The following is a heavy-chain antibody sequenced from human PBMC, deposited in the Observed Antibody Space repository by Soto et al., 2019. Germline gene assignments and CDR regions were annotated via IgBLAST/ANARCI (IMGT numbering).Heavy chain of an antibody. Sequence: QVQLQESGPGLVRPSQTLSLTCTVSGASIISLVYYWTWIRQPPGKGLEWIGHIYHTGATYYNPSLESRVIMSVDTSNNQFSLQLSSVTAADTAVFYCARGAVVSLVRGVMGGNWFDPWGQGTLVTVSS. CDR1: GASIISLVYY. CDR3: ARGAVVSLVRGVMGGNWFDP. CDR2: IYHTGAT. D-gene: IGHD3-10*01. J-gene: IGHJ5*02. V-gene: IGHV4-30-4*01.